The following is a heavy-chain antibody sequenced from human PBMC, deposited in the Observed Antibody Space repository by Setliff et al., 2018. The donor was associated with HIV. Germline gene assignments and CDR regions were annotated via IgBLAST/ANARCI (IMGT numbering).Heavy chain of an antibody. CDR2: LSGSGGST. CDR3: AAVPWGHSSLIIDH. D-gene: IGHD3-16*01. CDR1: ELTLSNYA. J-gene: IGHJ4*02. Sequence: GGSLRLSCAASELTLSNYAMTWVRQAPGKGLEWVSSLSGSGGSTYYADSVKGRFTISRDNSKNTLYLRMNSLRAEDTAVYYCAAVPWGHSSLIIDHWGQGTPVTVSS. V-gene: IGHV3-23*01.